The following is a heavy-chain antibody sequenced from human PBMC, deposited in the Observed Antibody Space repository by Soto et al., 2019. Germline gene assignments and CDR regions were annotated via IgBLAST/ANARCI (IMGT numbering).Heavy chain of an antibody. CDR1: GYTFTSYS. CDR2: ISAYSGST. D-gene: IGHD6-6*01. J-gene: IGHJ5*02. Sequence: ASVKVSCKASGYTFTSYSISWVRQAPGQGLEWMGWISAYSGSTNYNPSLKSRVTISVDTSKNQFSLKLSSVTAADTAVYYCARSYSSYVFDWFDPWGQGTLVIVSS. CDR3: ARSYSSYVFDWFDP. V-gene: IGHV1-18*01.